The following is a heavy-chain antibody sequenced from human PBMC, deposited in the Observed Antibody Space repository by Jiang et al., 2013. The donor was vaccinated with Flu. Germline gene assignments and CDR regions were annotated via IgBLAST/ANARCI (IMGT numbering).Heavy chain of an antibody. CDR3: ARRRDYDFWSGPYEKNWYFDL. V-gene: IGHV4-30-4*01. CDR1: GGSISSGDYY. D-gene: IGHD3-3*01. CDR2: IYYSGST. Sequence: GSGLVKPSQTLSLTCTVSGGSISSGDYYWSWIRQPPGKGLEWIGYIYYSGSTYYNPSLKSRVTISVDTSKNQFSLKLSSVTAADTAVYYCARRRDYDFWSGPYEKNWYFDLWGRGTLVTVSS. J-gene: IGHJ2*01.